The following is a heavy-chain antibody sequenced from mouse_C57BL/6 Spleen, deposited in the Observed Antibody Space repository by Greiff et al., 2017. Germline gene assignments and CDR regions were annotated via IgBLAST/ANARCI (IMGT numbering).Heavy chain of an antibody. Sequence: EVKLVESGGGLVKPGGSLKLSCAASGFTFSDYGMHWVRQAPEKGLEWVAYISSGSSTIYYADTVKGRFTISRDNAKNTLFLQMTSLRSEDTAMYYCARGGFTTVVGLDYWGQGTTLTVSS. V-gene: IGHV5-17*01. CDR3: ARGGFTTVVGLDY. D-gene: IGHD1-1*01. J-gene: IGHJ2*01. CDR2: ISSGSSTI. CDR1: GFTFSDYG.